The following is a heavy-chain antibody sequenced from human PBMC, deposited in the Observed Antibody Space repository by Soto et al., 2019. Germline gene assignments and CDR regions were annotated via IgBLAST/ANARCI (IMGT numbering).Heavy chain of an antibody. CDR1: GFTFSNAW. J-gene: IGHJ6*02. Sequence: GGSLRLSCAASGFTFSNAWMSWVRQAPGKGLEWVGRIKSKTDGGTTDYAAPVKGRFTISRDDSKNTQYLQMNSLKTEDTAVYYCTTEGEELPPMGCGMDVWGQGTTVTVSS. CDR2: IKSKTDGGTT. V-gene: IGHV3-15*01. D-gene: IGHD1-7*01. CDR3: TTEGEELPPMGCGMDV.